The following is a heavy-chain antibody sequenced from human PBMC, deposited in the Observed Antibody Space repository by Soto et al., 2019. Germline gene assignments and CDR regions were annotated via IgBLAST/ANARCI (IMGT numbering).Heavy chain of an antibody. D-gene: IGHD6-19*01. Sequence: AETLGLACSVSEADINTYSWTWIRQPAGKGLEWIGRIYTSASINYNPSLKGRVTLSVDTSTNQVSLRLASVTAADTAIYYCARDREAGYNFYYGMDVWGQGTPVTVSS. J-gene: IGHJ6*01. CDR1: EADINTYS. CDR3: ARDREAGYNFYYGMDV. CDR2: IYTSASI. V-gene: IGHV4-4*07.